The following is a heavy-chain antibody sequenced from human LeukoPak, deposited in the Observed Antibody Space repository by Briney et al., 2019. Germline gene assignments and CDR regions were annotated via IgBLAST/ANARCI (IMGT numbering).Heavy chain of an antibody. V-gene: IGHV1-69*04. CDR3: ARSHQYYYDSSGYYPLMN. CDR2: IIPIFGIA. CDR1: GGTFSSYA. Sequence: ASVKVSCKASGGTFSSYAISWVRQAPGQGLEWMGRIIPIFGIANCAQKFQGRVTITADKSTSTAYMELSSLRSEDTAVYYCARSHQYYYDSSGYYPLMNWGQGTLVTVSS. D-gene: IGHD3-22*01. J-gene: IGHJ4*02.